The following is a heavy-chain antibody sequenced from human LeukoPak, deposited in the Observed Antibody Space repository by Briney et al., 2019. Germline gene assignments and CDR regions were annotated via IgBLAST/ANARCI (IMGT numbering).Heavy chain of an antibody. CDR3: AKSYYYGSGDYSLTAFDI. J-gene: IGHJ3*02. CDR1: GFTFSRYD. CDR2: ISDSAGTT. D-gene: IGHD3-10*01. V-gene: IGHV3-23*01. Sequence: GGSLRLSCTASGFTFSRYDMSWVRQAPGKGLEWVSGISDSAGTTYYADSVKGRFSISRDSSKNTLNLQMNSLRAQDTAVYYCAKSYYYGSGDYSLTAFDIWGQGTMVTVSS.